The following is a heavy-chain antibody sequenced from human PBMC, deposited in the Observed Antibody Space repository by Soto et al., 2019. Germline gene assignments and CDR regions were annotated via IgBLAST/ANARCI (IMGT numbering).Heavy chain of an antibody. CDR1: GGSISSSSYY. D-gene: IGHD2-21*02. V-gene: IGHV4-39*07. CDR2: IYYSGST. J-gene: IGHJ6*03. Sequence: SETLSLTCTVSGGSISSSSYYWGWIRQPPGKGLEWIGSIYYSGSTYYNPSLKSRDTISVDTSKNHFSLKLSSVTSADTAVYYCASIGDPDYYYYYMDVWGKGTTVTVSS. CDR3: ASIGDPDYYYYYMDV.